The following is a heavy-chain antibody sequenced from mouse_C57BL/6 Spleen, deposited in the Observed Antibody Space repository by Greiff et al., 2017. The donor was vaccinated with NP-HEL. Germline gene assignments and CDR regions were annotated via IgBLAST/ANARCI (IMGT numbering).Heavy chain of an antibody. D-gene: IGHD2-4*01. CDR2: IYPGSGST. J-gene: IGHJ2*01. CDR3: ARVPLYYDYEDY. V-gene: IGHV1-55*01. CDR1: GYTFTSYW. Sequence: QVQLQQSGAELVKPGASVKMSCKASGYTFTSYWITWVKQRPGQGLEWIGDIYPGSGSTNYNEKFKSKATLTVDTSSSTAYMQLSSLTSEDSAVYYCARVPLYYDYEDYWGQGTTLTVSS.